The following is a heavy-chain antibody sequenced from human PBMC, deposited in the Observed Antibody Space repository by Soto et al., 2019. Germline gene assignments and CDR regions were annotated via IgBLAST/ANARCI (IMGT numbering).Heavy chain of an antibody. V-gene: IGHV3-23*01. J-gene: IGHJ6*02. CDR2: ISGDGKTT. CDR3: VKDWTGNKCPCLDV. Sequence: EVQVLESGGGLLQPGGSLRLSCVASGFTFNAHAMTWVRQGPGMGLEWTSTISGDGKTTHYADSVKGRFTVSRDNSKNTLSLQINSLRAEDTATYYCVKDWTGNKCPCLDVWGQGTTVTVSS. CDR1: GFTFNAHA. D-gene: IGHD2-8*02.